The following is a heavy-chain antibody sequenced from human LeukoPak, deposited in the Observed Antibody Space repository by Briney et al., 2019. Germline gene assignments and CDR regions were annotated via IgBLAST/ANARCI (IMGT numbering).Heavy chain of an antibody. Sequence: ASVKVSCKASGYTFTGYYMHWVRQAPGQGLEWMGWINPNSGGTNYAQKFQGWVTMTRDTSISTAYMELSRLSSDDTAVYYCARDLGAAAVYGMDVWGKGTTVTVSS. CDR1: GYTFTGYY. V-gene: IGHV1-2*04. J-gene: IGHJ6*04. CDR2: INPNSGGT. CDR3: ARDLGAAAVYGMDV. D-gene: IGHD6-13*01.